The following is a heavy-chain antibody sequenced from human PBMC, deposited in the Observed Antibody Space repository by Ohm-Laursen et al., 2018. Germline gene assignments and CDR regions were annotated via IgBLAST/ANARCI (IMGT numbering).Heavy chain of an antibody. D-gene: IGHD1-20*01. Sequence: SVKVSCKASGYTFTSYGISWVRQAPGQGLEWMGWISAYNGNTNYAQKLQGRVTMTTDTSTSTAYMELRSLRSDDTAVYYCARSRYNWNPNWFDPWGQGTLVTVSS. V-gene: IGHV1-18*01. CDR2: ISAYNGNT. CDR3: ARSRYNWNPNWFDP. J-gene: IGHJ5*02. CDR1: GYTFTSYG.